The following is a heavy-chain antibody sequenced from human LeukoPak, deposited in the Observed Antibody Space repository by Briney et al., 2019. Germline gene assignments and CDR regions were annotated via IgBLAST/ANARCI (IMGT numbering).Heavy chain of an antibody. D-gene: IGHD3-3*01. J-gene: IGHJ3*02. CDR2: INHSGST. V-gene: IGHV4-34*01. CDR3: ARPGITIFGVEKPAVSDI. CDR1: GGSFSGYY. Sequence: SETLSLTCAVYGGSFSGYYWSWIRQPPGKGLEWIGEINHSGSTNYNPSLKSRVTISVDTSKNQFSLKLSSVTAADTTVYYCARPGITIFGVEKPAVSDIWGQGTMVTVSS.